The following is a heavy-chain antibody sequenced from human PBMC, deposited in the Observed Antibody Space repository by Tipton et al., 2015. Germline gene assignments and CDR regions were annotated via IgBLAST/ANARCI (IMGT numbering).Heavy chain of an antibody. V-gene: IGHV3-74*01. D-gene: IGHD1-1*01. CDR3: VRGSNDWHGVDH. CDR1: GFTFRNHW. CDR2: INVGGSSI. J-gene: IGHJ4*02. Sequence: SLRLSCAASGFTFRNHWMHWVRQGPGKGLVWISRINVGGSSIDYADSVRGRFTMSRDDAENKLYLQMGTLSAEDTAVYYCVRGSNDWHGVDHWGQGTLVTVSS.